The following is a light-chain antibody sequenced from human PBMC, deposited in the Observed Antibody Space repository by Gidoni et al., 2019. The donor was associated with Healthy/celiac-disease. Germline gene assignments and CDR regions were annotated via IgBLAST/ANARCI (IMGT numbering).Light chain of an antibody. CDR3: QQSYSTPPT. CDR1: QSINSY. Sequence: DIQMTQSPSSLSASVGDRVTITCRASQSINSYLNWYQQKPGKAPKLLIYAASSLQSGVPSRFSGSGSGTDFTLTISSLQPEDFATYYCQQSYSTPPTFXHXTKLEIK. V-gene: IGKV1-39*01. CDR2: AAS. J-gene: IGKJ2*01.